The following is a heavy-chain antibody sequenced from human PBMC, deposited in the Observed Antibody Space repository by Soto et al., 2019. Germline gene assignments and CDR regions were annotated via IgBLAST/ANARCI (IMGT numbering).Heavy chain of an antibody. J-gene: IGHJ4*02. V-gene: IGHV3-30-3*01. CDR2: ISYAGTNK. D-gene: IGHD6-19*01. CDR3: ARDRGSGLRDFDY. Sequence: LRLSCSASGFAFENFAMHWVRQAPGKGLEWVAVISYAGTNKYYADSVKGRFTMSRDDSENTVYLQMNSLRVEDTAGYFCARDRGSGLRDFDYWGQGTLDTVS. CDR1: GFAFENFA.